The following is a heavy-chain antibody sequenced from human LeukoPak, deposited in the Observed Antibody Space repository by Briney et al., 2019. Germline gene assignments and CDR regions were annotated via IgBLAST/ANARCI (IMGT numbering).Heavy chain of an antibody. V-gene: IGHV3-74*01. CDR1: GFTFSIYC. D-gene: IGHD1-26*01. CDR3: ARDRGGFPPATPYGMDV. J-gene: IGHJ6*02. CDR2: INSDGSST. Sequence: GGSLSLSCAASGFTFSIYCMQWVRQAPGKGLVWVSRINSDGSSTSYAESVKGRFTISRDNAKNTLYLQMNSLRAEDTAVYYCARDRGGFPPATPYGMDVWGQGTTVSVSS.